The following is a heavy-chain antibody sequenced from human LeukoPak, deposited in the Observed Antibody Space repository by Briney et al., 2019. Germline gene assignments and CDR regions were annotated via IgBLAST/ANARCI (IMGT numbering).Heavy chain of an antibody. D-gene: IGHD3-10*01. CDR2: INPNSGGT. J-gene: IGHJ3*02. Sequence: ASVKVSCKASGYTFTGYYMHWARQAPGQGLEWMGRINPNSGGTNYAQKFQGRVTMTRDTSISTAYMELSRLRSDDTAVYYCARDLGESMVRGVIISDIWGQGTMVTVSS. CDR1: GYTFTGYY. CDR3: ARDLGESMVRGVIISDI. V-gene: IGHV1-2*06.